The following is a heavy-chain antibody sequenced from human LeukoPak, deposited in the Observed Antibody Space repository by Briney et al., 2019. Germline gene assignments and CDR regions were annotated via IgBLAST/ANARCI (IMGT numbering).Heavy chain of an antibody. J-gene: IGHJ4*02. CDR1: GYSFTSYW. V-gene: IGHV5-51*01. CDR3: ARHSYNVGGYSSTFDY. D-gene: IGHD6-13*01. CDR2: IYPGDSDT. Sequence: PGESLKISCKGSGYSFTSYWIGWVRQMPGKGLEWMGIIYPGDSDTRYSPSFQGQVTISADKSISTAYLQWSSLKASDTAMYYCARHSYNVGGYSSTFDYWGQGALVTVSS.